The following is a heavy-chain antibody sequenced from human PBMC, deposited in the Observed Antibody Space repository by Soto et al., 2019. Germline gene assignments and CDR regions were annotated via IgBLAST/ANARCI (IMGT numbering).Heavy chain of an antibody. CDR1: GFTFSSYG. CDR2: IWYDGSNK. Sequence: GGSLRLSCAASGFTFSSYGMHWVRQAPGKGLEWVAVIWYDGSNKYYADSVKGRFTISRDNSKNTLYLQMNSLRAEDTAVYYCARRGSGSYYFDYYYYYYMDVWGKGTTVTVSS. V-gene: IGHV3-33*01. D-gene: IGHD3-10*01. J-gene: IGHJ6*03. CDR3: ARRGSGSYYFDYYYYYYMDV.